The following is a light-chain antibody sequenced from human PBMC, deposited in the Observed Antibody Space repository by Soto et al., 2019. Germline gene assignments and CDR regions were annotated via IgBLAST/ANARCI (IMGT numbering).Light chain of an antibody. CDR2: ETS. V-gene: IGKV1-5*03. J-gene: IGKJ4*01. CDR3: QQYNSSPLS. Sequence: DIQVTQSPSTLSASVGDRVTITCRASQYISKWLAWYQQKPGKAPKLLIYETSNLESGVPSRFSGGGSGTEFSLTISSLQPDDFATYYCQQYNSSPLSFGGGTIVEMK. CDR1: QYISKW.